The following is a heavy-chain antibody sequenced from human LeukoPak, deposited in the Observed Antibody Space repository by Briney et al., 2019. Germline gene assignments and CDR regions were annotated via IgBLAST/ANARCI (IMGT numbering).Heavy chain of an antibody. Sequence: GGSLRPSCAASGFTFSSYGMHWVRQAPGKGLEWVAFIRYDGSNKYYADSVKGRFTISRDNSKNTLYLQMNSLRAEDTAVYYCAKDDSGSQDFDYWGQGTLVTVSS. V-gene: IGHV3-30*02. D-gene: IGHD1-26*01. J-gene: IGHJ4*02. CDR1: GFTFSSYG. CDR3: AKDDSGSQDFDY. CDR2: IRYDGSNK.